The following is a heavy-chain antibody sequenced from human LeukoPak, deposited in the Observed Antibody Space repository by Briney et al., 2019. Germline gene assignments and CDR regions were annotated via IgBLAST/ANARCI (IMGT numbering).Heavy chain of an antibody. CDR2: IGTNEDT. CDR1: GFSFSTYD. V-gene: IGHV3-13*01. J-gene: IGHJ6*02. Sequence: GGSPRLSCVAPGFSFSTYDMYWVRQAAGRGPEWVSAIGTNEDTFYLGSVKDRFTISRENGKNSLYLQMNSLRVDDTAVYYCVREWRGIASHYHGMDVWGQGTTVTVSS. CDR3: VREWRGIASHYHGMDV. D-gene: IGHD6-13*01.